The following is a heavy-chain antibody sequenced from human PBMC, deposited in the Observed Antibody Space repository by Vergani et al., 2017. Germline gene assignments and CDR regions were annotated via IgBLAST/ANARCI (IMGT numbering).Heavy chain of an antibody. Sequence: EVQLVESGGGLVQPGGSLRLSCAASGFTFSSYWMHWVRQAPGKGLVGVSRINSDGSSTSYADSVKGRFTISRDNAKNTLYLQMNSLRAEDTAVYYCARGQLGSYEGMGEFDPWGQGTLVTVSS. V-gene: IGHV3-74*01. CDR3: ARGQLGSYEGMGEFDP. CDR1: GFTFSSYW. CDR2: INSDGSST. D-gene: IGHD1-26*01. J-gene: IGHJ5*02.